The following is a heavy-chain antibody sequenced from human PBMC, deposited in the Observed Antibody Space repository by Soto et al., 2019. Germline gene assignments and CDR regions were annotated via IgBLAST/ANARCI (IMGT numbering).Heavy chain of an antibody. J-gene: IGHJ4*02. Sequence: QVQLQESGPGLVKPSETLSLTCTVSGGSISSHYWSWIRQPAGKGLEWIGRIYLSGNTKINPSLKNRVTMSLGASQNQFSLHLKSVTAADTAVYYCAKELKPYNSGWYFTRSGGQVTLVTVSS. D-gene: IGHD6-19*01. CDR2: IYLSGNT. V-gene: IGHV4-4*07. CDR3: AKELKPYNSGWYFTRS. CDR1: GGSISSHY.